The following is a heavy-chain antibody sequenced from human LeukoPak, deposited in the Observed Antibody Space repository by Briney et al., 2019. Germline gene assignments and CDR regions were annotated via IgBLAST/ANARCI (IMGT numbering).Heavy chain of an antibody. J-gene: IGHJ4*02. CDR1: GFTFTSYA. CDR2: IWYDESKK. CDR3: ARDGGLRSSWFDY. Sequence: GGSLRLSCAASGFTFTSYAMHWVRQAPGKGLEWVAVIWYDESKKYYADSVKGRFTISRDNSKDTLYLQMNSLRVEDTAMYYCARDGGLRSSWFDYWGQGTLLTVSS. V-gene: IGHV3-33*01.